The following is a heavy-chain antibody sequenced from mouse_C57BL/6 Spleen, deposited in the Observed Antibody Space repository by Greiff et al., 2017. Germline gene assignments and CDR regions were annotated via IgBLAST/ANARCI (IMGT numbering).Heavy chain of an antibody. CDR1: GYTFTSYW. Sequence: QVQLQQPGAELVKPGASVKMSCKASGYTFTSYWITWVKQRPGQGLEWIGDIYPGSGSTNYNEKFKSKATLTVDKSSSTAYMQLSSLTSEDSAVYYCARPQGSTVAHLDDWGQGTTVTVSS. CDR2: IYPGSGST. J-gene: IGHJ2*01. D-gene: IGHD1-1*01. V-gene: IGHV1-55*01. CDR3: ARPQGSTVAHLDD.